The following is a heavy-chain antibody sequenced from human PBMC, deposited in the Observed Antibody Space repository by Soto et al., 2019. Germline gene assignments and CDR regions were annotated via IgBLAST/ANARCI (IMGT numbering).Heavy chain of an antibody. D-gene: IGHD4-17*01. CDR1: GGSISSYY. Sequence: SETLSLTCTVSGGSISSYYWSWIRQPPGKGLEWIGYIYYSGSTNYNPSLKSRVTMSVDTSKNQFSLKLSSVTAADTAVYYCASSYGDYVPTHWGQGTLVTVSS. CDR2: IYYSGST. J-gene: IGHJ4*02. CDR3: ASSYGDYVPTH. V-gene: IGHV4-59*01.